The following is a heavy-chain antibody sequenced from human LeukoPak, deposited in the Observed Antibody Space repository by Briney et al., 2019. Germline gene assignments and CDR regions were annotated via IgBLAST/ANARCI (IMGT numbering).Heavy chain of an antibody. CDR3: ARSYCSSTSCRAPTRYYYGMDV. V-gene: IGHV3-30-3*01. D-gene: IGHD2-2*01. Sequence: GGSLRLSCAASGFTFSSYAMHWVRQAPGKGLEWVAVISYDGSNKYYADSVKGRFTISRDNSKNTLYLQMNSLRAKDTAVYYCARSYCSSTSCRAPTRYYYGMDVWGQGTTVTVSS. CDR1: GFTFSSYA. J-gene: IGHJ6*02. CDR2: ISYDGSNK.